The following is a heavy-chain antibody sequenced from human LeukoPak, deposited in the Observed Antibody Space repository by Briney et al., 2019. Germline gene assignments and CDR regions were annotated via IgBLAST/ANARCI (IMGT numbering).Heavy chain of an antibody. V-gene: IGHV1-24*01. CDR1: GYTLTELS. Sequence: ASVKVSCKVSGYTLTELSMHWVRQAPGKGLEWMGGFDPEDGETIYAQKFQGRVTMTEDTSTDTAYMELSSLRSEDTAVYYCATRVATIFAFDIWGQGTMVTVSS. CDR2: FDPEDGET. D-gene: IGHD5-12*01. J-gene: IGHJ3*02. CDR3: ATRVATIFAFDI.